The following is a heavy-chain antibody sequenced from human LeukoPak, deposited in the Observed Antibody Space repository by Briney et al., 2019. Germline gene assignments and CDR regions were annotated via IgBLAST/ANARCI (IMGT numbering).Heavy chain of an antibody. CDR1: GFTFSSYA. D-gene: IGHD3-22*01. CDR2: ITGSGDYT. Sequence: PGGSLRLSCAASGFTFSSYAMSWVRQAPGKGLEWVSAITGSGDYTNFADSVKGRLTISRDNSKNTLYLQMNSLRAEDTAVYYCVKRSRDSSGYFDYWGQGSLVTVSS. V-gene: IGHV3-23*01. J-gene: IGHJ4*02. CDR3: VKRSRDSSGYFDY.